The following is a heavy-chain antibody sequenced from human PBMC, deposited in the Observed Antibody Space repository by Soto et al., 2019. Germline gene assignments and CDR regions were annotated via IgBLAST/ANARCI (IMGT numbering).Heavy chain of an antibody. CDR1: GYTFTSYA. CDR3: ARGDAAGFYYFDY. CDR2: INAGNGNT. D-gene: IGHD6-25*01. V-gene: IGHV1-3*01. J-gene: IGHJ4*02. Sequence: QVPLVQSGAEVKKPGASVKVSCKASGYTFTSYAMHWVRQAPGQRLEWMGWINAGNGNTKYSQKFQGRVTITRDTSASTAYMELSSLRSEDTAVYYCARGDAAGFYYFDYWGQGTLVTVSS.